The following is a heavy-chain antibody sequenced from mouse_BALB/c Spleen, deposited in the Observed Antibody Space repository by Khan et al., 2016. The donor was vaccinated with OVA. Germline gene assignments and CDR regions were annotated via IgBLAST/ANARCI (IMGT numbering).Heavy chain of an antibody. CDR3: ATSYFDGYYFDY. Sequence: EVELVESGGGLVQPGRSQKLSCAASGFTFNSYGMHWVRQAPEKGLEWVAYISGDSNTIYYADTVKGRFTISRDNPKNTLFLQMTRLMSEDTAMYYCATSYFDGYYFDYWGPGTTLTVS. V-gene: IGHV5-17*02. D-gene: IGHD1-1*01. CDR2: ISGDSNTI. J-gene: IGHJ2*01. CDR1: GFTFNSYG.